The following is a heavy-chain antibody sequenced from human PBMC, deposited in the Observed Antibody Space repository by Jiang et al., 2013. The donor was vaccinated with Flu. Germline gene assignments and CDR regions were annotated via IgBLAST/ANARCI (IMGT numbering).Heavy chain of an antibody. CDR2: IYTSGST. D-gene: IGHD2-15*01. CDR3: ARGLYGYCSGGSCYSGSRQWFDI. Sequence: EWIGRIYTSGSTNYNPSLKSRVTMSVDTSKNQFSLKLSSVTAADTAVYYCARGLYGYCSGGSCYSGSRQWFDIWGQGTMVTISS. V-gene: IGHV4-4*07. J-gene: IGHJ3*02.